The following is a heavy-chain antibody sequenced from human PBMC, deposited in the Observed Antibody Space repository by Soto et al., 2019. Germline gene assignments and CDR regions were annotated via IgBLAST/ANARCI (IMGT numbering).Heavy chain of an antibody. CDR2: IYYSGST. CDR3: ARQFTPENWFDP. Sequence: SETLSLTCTVSGGSISSGGYYWSWIRQHPGKGLEWIGYIYYSGSTYYNPSLKSRVTISVDTSKNQFSLKLSSVTAADTAVYYCARQFTPENWFDPWGQGTLVTVSS. CDR1: GGSISSGGYY. V-gene: IGHV4-31*03. J-gene: IGHJ5*02.